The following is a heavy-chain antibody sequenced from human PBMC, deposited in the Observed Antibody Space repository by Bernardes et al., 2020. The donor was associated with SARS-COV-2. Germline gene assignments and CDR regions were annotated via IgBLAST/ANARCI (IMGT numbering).Heavy chain of an antibody. V-gene: IGHV3-48*03. D-gene: IGHD3-22*01. CDR3: ARAQNHYDSSGYYLRYAYYFDY. CDR1: GFTFSSYE. J-gene: IGHJ4*02. Sequence: GGSLRLSCAASGFTFSSYEMNWVRQAPGKGLEWVSYISSSGSTIYYADSVKGRFTISRDNAKNSLYLQMNSLRAEDTAIYYCARAQNHYDSSGYYLRYAYYFDYWGQGTLVTVSS. CDR2: ISSSGSTI.